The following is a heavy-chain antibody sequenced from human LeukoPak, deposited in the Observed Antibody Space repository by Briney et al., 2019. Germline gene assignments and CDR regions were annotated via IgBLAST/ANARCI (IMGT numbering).Heavy chain of an antibody. V-gene: IGHV3-7*01. D-gene: IGHD3-10*01. CDR2: INGDESEK. CDR1: GFTFSSYW. CDR3: SRGEGDDY. Sequence: PGGSLRLSCAASGFTFSSYWMSWVRQAPGKGLEWVANINGDESEKYYVDSVKARFTISRDNAKNSLYLQMNNLRVDDTAIYYCSRGEGDDYWGQGTLVTVYS. J-gene: IGHJ4*02.